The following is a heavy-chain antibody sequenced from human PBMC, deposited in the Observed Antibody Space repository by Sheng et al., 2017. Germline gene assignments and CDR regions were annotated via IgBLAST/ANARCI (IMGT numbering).Heavy chain of an antibody. D-gene: IGHD3-3*01. V-gene: IGHV1-69*01. CDR1: GGTFSSYA. CDR3: ARDYVVTIFGVVVYYGMDV. Sequence: QVQLVQSGAEVKKPGSSVKVSCKASGGTFSSYAISWVRQAPGQGLEWMGGIIPIFGTANYAQKFQGRVTITADESTSTAYMELSSLRSEDTAVYYCARDYVVTIFGVVVYYGMDVWGQGTTGHRLL. CDR2: IIPIFGTA. J-gene: IGHJ6*02.